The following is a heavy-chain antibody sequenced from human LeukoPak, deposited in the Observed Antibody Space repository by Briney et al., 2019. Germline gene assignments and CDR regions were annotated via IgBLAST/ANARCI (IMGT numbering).Heavy chain of an antibody. CDR2: ISNDGGGT. D-gene: IGHD3-22*01. CDR3: AKGSSGYFFDL. Sequence: GGSLRLSCAASGFIFNNYGLVWVRQAPGKGLEWVSAISNDGGGTTYADFVKGRFSVSRDNSKNTLFLQMNSLRAEDTALYYCAKGSSGYFFDLWGQGTLVTISS. CDR1: GFIFNNYG. J-gene: IGHJ4*02. V-gene: IGHV3-23*01.